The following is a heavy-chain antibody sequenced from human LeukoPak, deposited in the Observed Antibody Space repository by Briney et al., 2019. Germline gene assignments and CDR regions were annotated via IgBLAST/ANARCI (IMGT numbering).Heavy chain of an antibody. CDR3: ARSGGYSHGWPFDY. CDR1: GYSFTSYW. D-gene: IGHD5-18*01. V-gene: IGHV5-51*01. CDR2: LFPGDSDT. J-gene: IGHJ4*02. Sequence: GESLKISCKGSGYSFTSYWIGWVRQMPGKGLGWMGILFPGDSDTRYSPSFPGQVTLSADKSITIAYLQLNSLQAPDSAMYYCARSGGYSHGWPFDYWGQGTLVTVSS.